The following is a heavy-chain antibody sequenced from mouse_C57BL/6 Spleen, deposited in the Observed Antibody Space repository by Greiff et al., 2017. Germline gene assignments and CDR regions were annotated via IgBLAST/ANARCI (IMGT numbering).Heavy chain of an antibody. CDR3: GRDENGC. V-gene: IGHV1-9*01. J-gene: IGHJ2*01. Sequence: QVQLQQSGAELMKPGASVKLSCKATGYTFTGYWIAWVKQRPGHGLEWIGEILPGSGSTYYNEKFKGEATFTADPSSNTDYMQLSSLTTEDSAIYCWGRDENGCWGQGTTLTVAS. D-gene: IGHD3-3*01. CDR2: ILPGSGST. CDR1: GYTFTGYW.